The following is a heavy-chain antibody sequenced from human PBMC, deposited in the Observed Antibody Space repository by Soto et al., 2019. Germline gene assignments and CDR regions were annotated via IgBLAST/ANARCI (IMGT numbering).Heavy chain of an antibody. CDR2: INHSGST. Sequence: SETLSLTCAVYGGSFSGYYWSWIRQPPGKGLEWIGEINHSGSTNYNPSLKSRVTISVDTSKNQFSLKLSSVTAADTAVYYCARGPVFSLEGGSGICFDYWGQGTLVTVSS. V-gene: IGHV4-34*01. CDR3: ARGPVFSLEGGSGICFDY. D-gene: IGHD3-10*01. CDR1: GGSFSGYY. J-gene: IGHJ4*02.